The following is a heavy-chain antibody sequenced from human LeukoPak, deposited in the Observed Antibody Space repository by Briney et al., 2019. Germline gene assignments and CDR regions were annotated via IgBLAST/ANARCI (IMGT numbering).Heavy chain of an antibody. CDR1: GFTFSSYS. CDR2: ISSSSSYI. V-gene: IGHV3-21*01. Sequence: GGPLRLSGAASGFTFSSYSMNWVRQAPGKGLEWVSSISSSSSYIYYADSVKGRFTISRDNAKNSLYQQMNSLRAEDTAVYYCAASLPLYGSSWFVIDYWGQGTLVTVSS. CDR3: AASLPLYGSSWFVIDY. D-gene: IGHD6-13*01. J-gene: IGHJ4*02.